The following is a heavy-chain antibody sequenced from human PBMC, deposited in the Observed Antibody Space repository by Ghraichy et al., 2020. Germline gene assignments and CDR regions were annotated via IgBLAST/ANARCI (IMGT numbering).Heavy chain of an antibody. D-gene: IGHD1-26*01. CDR3: ARDTTSDDAFDI. V-gene: IGHV4-30-2*01. Sequence: SETLSLTCAVSGGSISSGGYSWSWIRQPPGKGLEWIGYIYHSGSTYYNPSLKSRVTISVDRSKNQFSLKLSSVTAADTAVYYCARDTTSDDAFDIWGQGTMVTVSS. CDR2: IYHSGST. J-gene: IGHJ3*02. CDR1: GGSISSGGYS.